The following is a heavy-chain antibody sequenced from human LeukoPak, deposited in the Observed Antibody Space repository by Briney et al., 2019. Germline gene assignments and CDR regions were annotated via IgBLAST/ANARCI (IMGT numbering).Heavy chain of an antibody. V-gene: IGHV3-33*03. J-gene: IGHJ4*02. CDR1: GFTFSDYG. CDR3: TRVATAGTRTDY. D-gene: IGHD6-25*01. Sequence: GGSLRLSCAASGFTFSDYGMQWVRQAPGKGLGSLSVIWSGGSIADYAESVRGRFTISRDNSKNTVYLQMNSLRAEDTAIYFCTRVATAGTRTDYWGQGTLVTVSS. CDR2: IWSGGSIA.